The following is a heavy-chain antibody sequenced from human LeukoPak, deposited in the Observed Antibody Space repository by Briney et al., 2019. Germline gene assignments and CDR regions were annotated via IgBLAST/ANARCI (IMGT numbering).Heavy chain of an antibody. CDR3: ARDPKALTQYYMDV. CDR2: ISSSSSTI. J-gene: IGHJ6*03. V-gene: IGHV3-48*01. CDR1: GFTFSSYS. Sequence: GGSLRLSCAASGFTFSSYSMNWVRQAPGKGLEWVSYISSSSSTIYYADSVKGRFTISRDNAKNSLYLQMNSLRAEDTAVYYCARDPKALTQYYMDVWGKGTTVTVSS.